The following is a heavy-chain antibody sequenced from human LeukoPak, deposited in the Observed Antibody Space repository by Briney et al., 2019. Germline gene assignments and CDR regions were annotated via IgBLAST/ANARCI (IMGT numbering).Heavy chain of an antibody. CDR1: GYTFTGYY. V-gene: IGHV1-2*02. CDR3: APTSVSYFDY. J-gene: IGHJ4*02. CDR2: INPNSGGT. D-gene: IGHD2-2*01. Sequence: GASVKVSCKASGYTFTGYYMHWVRQAPGQGLEWMGWINPNSGGTNYAQKSQGRVTMTRDTSVSTAYMELSRLRSDDTAVYYCAPTSVSYFDYWGQGTLVTVSS.